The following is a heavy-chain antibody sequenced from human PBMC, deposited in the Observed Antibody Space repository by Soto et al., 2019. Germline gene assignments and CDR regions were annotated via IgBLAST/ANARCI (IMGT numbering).Heavy chain of an antibody. D-gene: IGHD7-27*01. CDR3: AKNWNWGSLVH. V-gene: IGHV4-59*01. CDR2: IYYSGSP. J-gene: IGHJ4*02. CDR1: GGSITSYY. Sequence: PSETLSLTCTVSGGSITSYYWSWIRQSPGKGLEWIGYIYYSGSPNYNPSLKSRVTISLDTSNKQSSLKLTSVTAADTAVYYCAKNWNWGSLVHWGQGTPVTVSS.